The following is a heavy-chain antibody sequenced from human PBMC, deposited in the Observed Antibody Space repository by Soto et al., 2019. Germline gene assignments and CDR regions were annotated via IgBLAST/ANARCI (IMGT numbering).Heavy chain of an antibody. CDR1: GYRFTTYG. V-gene: IGHV1-18*04. D-gene: IGHD7-27*01. J-gene: IGHJ6*02. CDR2: ISTYNGNT. CDR3: ARGLGTNGLDV. Sequence: QVQLLQSGAEVKKPGASVKVSCKASGYRFTTYGITWVRLAPGQGLEWLGGISTYNGNTDYAQNLQDRVPMTTETSTSTAYMEVTSLTSADPAVYYCARGLGTNGLDVWGQGTTVTVSS.